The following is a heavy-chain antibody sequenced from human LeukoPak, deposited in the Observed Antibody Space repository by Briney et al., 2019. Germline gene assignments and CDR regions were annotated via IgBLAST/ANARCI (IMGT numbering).Heavy chain of an antibody. V-gene: IGHV4-59*12. CDR1: GGSISNYY. Sequence: SETLSLTCTVSGGSISNYYWSWIRQPPGKGLEWIGYISYSGSTKYNPSLESRVTISLDTSKNQFSLRLSSVTAADTAVYYCARDRRVGYSGGLYRSVFDYWGRGTLVTVSS. CDR2: ISYSGST. CDR3: ARDRRVGYSGGLYRSVFDY. J-gene: IGHJ4*02. D-gene: IGHD5-12*01.